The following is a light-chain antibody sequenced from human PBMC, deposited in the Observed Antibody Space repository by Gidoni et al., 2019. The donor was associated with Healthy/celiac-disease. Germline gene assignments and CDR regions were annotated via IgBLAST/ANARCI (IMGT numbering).Light chain of an antibody. J-gene: IGKJ3*01. V-gene: IGKV1-NL1*01. CDR3: QQYYSTPPMLT. Sequence: DIQMTQSPSSLSASVGDRVTITCRASQGISNSLAWYQQKPGKAPKLLLYAASRLESGVPSRFSGSGSGTDYTLTISSLQPEDFATYYCQQYYSTPPMLTFGPGTKVDIK. CDR1: QGISNS. CDR2: AAS.